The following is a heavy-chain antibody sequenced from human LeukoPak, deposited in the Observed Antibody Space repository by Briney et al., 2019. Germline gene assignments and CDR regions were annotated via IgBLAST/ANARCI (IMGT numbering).Heavy chain of an antibody. D-gene: IGHD3-16*01. Sequence: GGSLRLSCAASRFTFSNYWMGWVRQAPGKGLEWVANIKPDGNEQYYLDSVKGRFTISRDNAKNSLYLQMNSLRAEDTAVYYCARDLIMITQVSDYWGQGTLVTVSS. CDR3: ARDLIMITQVSDY. CDR1: RFTFSNYW. V-gene: IGHV3-7*03. J-gene: IGHJ4*02. CDR2: IKPDGNEQ.